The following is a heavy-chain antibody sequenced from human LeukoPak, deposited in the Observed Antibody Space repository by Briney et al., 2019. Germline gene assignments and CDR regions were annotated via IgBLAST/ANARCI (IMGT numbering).Heavy chain of an antibody. J-gene: IGHJ4*02. CDR1: GGSISSGSYY. V-gene: IGHV4-61*02. CDR2: IYTSGST. CDR3: ARDGGYCTNGVCSYYFDY. D-gene: IGHD2-8*01. Sequence: PSQTLSLTCTVSGGSISSGSYYWSWLRQPAGKGLEWFGRIYTSGSTNYNPSLKSRVTISVDTSKNQFSLKLSSVTAADTAVYYCARDGGYCTNGVCSYYFDYWGQGTLVTVSS.